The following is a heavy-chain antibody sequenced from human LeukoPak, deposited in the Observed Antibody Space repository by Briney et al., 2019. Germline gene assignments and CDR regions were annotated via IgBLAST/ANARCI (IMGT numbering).Heavy chain of an antibody. D-gene: IGHD6-19*01. J-gene: IGHJ6*03. Sequence: ASVKVSCKASGYTFTGYYMHWVRQAPGQGLEWMGWINPNSGGTNHAQKFQGRVTMTRDTSISTAYMELSRLRSDDTAVYYCAREGVVAVAGIPHIDVWGKGTTVTISS. CDR3: AREGVVAVAGIPHIDV. V-gene: IGHV1-2*02. CDR2: INPNSGGT. CDR1: GYTFTGYY.